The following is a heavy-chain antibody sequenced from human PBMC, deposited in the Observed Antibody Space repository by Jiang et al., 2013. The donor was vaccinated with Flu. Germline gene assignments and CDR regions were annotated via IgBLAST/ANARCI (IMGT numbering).Heavy chain of an antibody. D-gene: IGHD4-17*01. V-gene: IGHV4-34*01. Sequence: LLKPSETLSLTCAVYGGSFSGYYWSWIRQPPGKGLEWIGEINHSGSTNYNPSLKSRVTISVDTSKNQFSLKLSSVTAADTAVYYCARVPLSDYGDYGDYYYYGMDVWGQGTTVTVSS. CDR1: GGSFSGYY. CDR2: INHSGST. J-gene: IGHJ6*02. CDR3: ARVPLSDYGDYGDYYYYGMDV.